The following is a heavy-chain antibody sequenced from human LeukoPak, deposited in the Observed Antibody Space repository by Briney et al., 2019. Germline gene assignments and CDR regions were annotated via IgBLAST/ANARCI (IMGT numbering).Heavy chain of an antibody. CDR1: GFTFSDYT. CDR2: ISGTSNYI. J-gene: IGHJ3*02. V-gene: IGHV3-21*01. Sequence: PGGSLRLSCAASGFTFSDYTMNWVRQAPGKGLEWVSSISGTSNYIYYADSVKGRFTISRDNAKNSLYLQMNSLRAEDTAVYYCARDQTYDFWSGYDAFDIWGQGTMVTVSS. D-gene: IGHD3-3*01. CDR3: ARDQTYDFWSGYDAFDI.